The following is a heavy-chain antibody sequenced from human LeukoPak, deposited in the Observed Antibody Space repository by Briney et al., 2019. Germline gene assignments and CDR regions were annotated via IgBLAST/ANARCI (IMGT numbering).Heavy chain of an antibody. CDR3: ARDEGWNYVNYFDF. CDR2: ISTKSGGT. V-gene: IGHV1-2*02. CDR1: GYTFTGYY. Sequence: ASVKVSCKSSGYTFTGYYMHWVRQAPGQGLEWMGWISTKSGGTHYAQKFRGRVTMTRDTSISTAYMELSRLRYDDTAVYYCARDEGWNYVNYFDFWGQGTLVTVSS. J-gene: IGHJ4*02. D-gene: IGHD1-7*01.